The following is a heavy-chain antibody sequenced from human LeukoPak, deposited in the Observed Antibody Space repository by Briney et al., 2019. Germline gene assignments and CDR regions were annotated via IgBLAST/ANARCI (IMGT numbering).Heavy chain of an antibody. V-gene: IGHV3-21*01. Sequence: GGSMRLACAASGFTFSSYSMNWVRPAPGKGLEWVSSIIRSSSYIYYADSVKGRFTISRDNAKNSLYLQMNSLRAEDTAVYYCARASGDIVETATMGSYWGQGTLVTVSS. J-gene: IGHJ4*02. CDR1: GFTFSSYS. CDR2: IIRSSSYI. CDR3: ARASGDIVETATMGSY. D-gene: IGHD5-18*01.